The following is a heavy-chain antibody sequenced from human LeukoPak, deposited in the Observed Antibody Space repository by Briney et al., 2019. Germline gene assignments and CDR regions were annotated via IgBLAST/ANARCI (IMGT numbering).Heavy chain of an antibody. CDR3: ARDGDSHGYGIDY. D-gene: IGHD3-22*01. CDR2: ISSSGSTI. V-gene: IGHV3-48*03. CDR1: GFTFSIYE. Sequence: PGGSLRLSCSASGFTFSIYEMNWVRQAPGKGLEWVSYISSSGSTIYYADSVKGRFTISRDNAKNSLYLQMNSLRGEDTAIYYCARDGDSHGYGIDYWGQGTLVTVSP. J-gene: IGHJ4*02.